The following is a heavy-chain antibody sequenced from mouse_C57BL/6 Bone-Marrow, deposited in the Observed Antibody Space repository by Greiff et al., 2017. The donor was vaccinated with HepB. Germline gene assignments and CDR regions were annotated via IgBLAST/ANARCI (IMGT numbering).Heavy chain of an antibody. D-gene: IGHD1-1*01. CDR3: ARDADYLGGTWFAY. V-gene: IGHV7-1*01. J-gene: IGHJ3*01. Sequence: EVKVVESGGGLVQSGRSLRLSCATSGFTFSDFYMEWVRQAPGKGLEWIAASRNKANDYTTEYSASVKGRFIVSRDTSQSILYLQMNALRAEDTAIYYCARDADYLGGTWFAYWGQGTLVTVSA. CDR2: SRNKANDYTT. CDR1: GFTFSDFY.